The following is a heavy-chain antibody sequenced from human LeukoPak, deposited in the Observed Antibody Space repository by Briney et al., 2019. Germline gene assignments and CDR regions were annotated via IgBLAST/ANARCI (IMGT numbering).Heavy chain of an antibody. CDR3: ARNRGGGVIADFDY. D-gene: IGHD3-16*02. CDR2: ISAYNGNT. CDR1: GYTFTSYY. J-gene: IGHJ4*02. Sequence: GASVKVSCKASGYTFTSYYMHWVRQAPGQGLEWMGWISAYNGNTNYAQKLQGRVTMTTDTSTSTAYMELRSLRSGDTAVYYCARNRGGGVIADFDYWGQGTLVTVSS. V-gene: IGHV1-18*04.